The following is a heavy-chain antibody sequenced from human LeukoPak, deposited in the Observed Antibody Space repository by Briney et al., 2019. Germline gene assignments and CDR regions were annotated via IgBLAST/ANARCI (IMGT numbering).Heavy chain of an antibody. V-gene: IGHV3-64D*09. J-gene: IGHJ4*02. D-gene: IGHD1-26*01. CDR3: VKDLSGRYTFDY. Sequence: GGSLRLSCSASGFTFSSYAMHWVRQAPGKGLEYVSGINDNGGRTHYGDSLKGRFTISRDNSKNTLYLQMSTLRAEDTAVYYCVKDLSGRYTFDYWGQGTLVTISS. CDR2: INDNGGRT. CDR1: GFTFSSYA.